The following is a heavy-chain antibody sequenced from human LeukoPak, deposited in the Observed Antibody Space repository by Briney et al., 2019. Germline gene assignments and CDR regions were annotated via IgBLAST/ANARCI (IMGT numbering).Heavy chain of an antibody. CDR1: GYTFTSYG. J-gene: IGHJ4*02. CDR3: ARDLKKGYSSGRYSWGTGSSNDY. Sequence: ASVKVSCKASGYTFTSYGISWVRQAPGKGLEWMGWISGYNGNTNYAQKLQGRVTMTTDTSTSTVYMELRSLRSDDTAVYYCARDLKKGYSSGRYSWGTGSSNDYWGQGTLVTVSS. V-gene: IGHV1-18*01. CDR2: ISGYNGNT. D-gene: IGHD6-19*01.